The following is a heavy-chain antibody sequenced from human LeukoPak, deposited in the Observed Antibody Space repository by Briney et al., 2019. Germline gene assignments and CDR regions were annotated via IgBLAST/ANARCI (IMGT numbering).Heavy chain of an antibody. J-gene: IGHJ5*02. D-gene: IGHD6-19*01. CDR1: GYSISSGYY. CDR3: ARHIAVAALGFDP. Sequence: SETLSLXCAVSGYSISSGYYWGWIRQPPGKGLECIGSIYHSGSTYYNPSLKSRVTISVDTSKNQFSLKLSSVTAADTAVYYCARHIAVAALGFDPWGQGTLVTVSS. V-gene: IGHV4-38-2*01. CDR2: IYHSGST.